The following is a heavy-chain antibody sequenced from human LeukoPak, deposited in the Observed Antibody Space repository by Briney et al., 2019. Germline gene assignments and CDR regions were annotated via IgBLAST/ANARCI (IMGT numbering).Heavy chain of an antibody. Sequence: GESLKISCKGSGYSFTTHWIAWVRQMPGKGLEWMGIIYPGDSDTRYSPSFQGQVTMSADKSITTAYLQWSSLKASDTAMYYCARRDGYCSSTSCYADYYYGMDVWGQGTTVTVSS. CDR2: IYPGDSDT. J-gene: IGHJ6*02. V-gene: IGHV5-51*01. CDR3: ARRDGYCSSTSCYADYYYGMDV. CDR1: GYSFTTHW. D-gene: IGHD2-2*01.